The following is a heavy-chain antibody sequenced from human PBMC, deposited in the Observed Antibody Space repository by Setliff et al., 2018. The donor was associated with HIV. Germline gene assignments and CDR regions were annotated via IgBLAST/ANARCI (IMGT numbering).Heavy chain of an antibody. CDR3: AHTPRFYYDSVSYSLLRGAIDI. CDR2: IYWNDDK. CDR1: GFSLRTSGVG. D-gene: IGHD3-10*01. J-gene: IGHJ3*02. Sequence: ASGPTLVNPTQTLTLTCTFSGFSLRTSGVGVGWIRQPPGKALEWLALIYWNDDKRYSPSLKRRVTTTKDTSKNQVVLTMTNMYPVDTATYYCAHTPRFYYDSVSYSLLRGAIDIWGQGTMVTVSS. V-gene: IGHV2-5*01.